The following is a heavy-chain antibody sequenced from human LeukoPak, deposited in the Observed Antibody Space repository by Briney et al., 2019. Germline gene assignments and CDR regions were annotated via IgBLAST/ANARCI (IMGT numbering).Heavy chain of an antibody. D-gene: IGHD6-6*01. CDR3: AREGTFGYSSSSTDY. CDR1: GYIFSSYH. Sequence: ASVMVSCKASGYIFSSYHIHWVRQAPGQGLEWMGIVNPGGGSTSYAQKFQGRVTMTRDTSTSTVYMELRSLRSEDTAVYYCAREGTFGYSSSSTDYWGQGTLVTVSS. CDR2: VNPGGGST. V-gene: IGHV1-46*01. J-gene: IGHJ4*02.